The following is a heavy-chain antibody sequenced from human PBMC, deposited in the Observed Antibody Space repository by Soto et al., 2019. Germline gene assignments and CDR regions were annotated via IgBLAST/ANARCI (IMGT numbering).Heavy chain of an antibody. CDR2: IYAGDSDT. Sequence: PGESLKISCKGSGYSFTSYWIGWVRQMPGKGLEWMGIIYAGDSDTKYSPSIQGQVTFSADRSTSTAYLQWSSLKASDTAMYYCARVADPYSFGYGGMDVWGQGTTVTVSS. J-gene: IGHJ6*02. CDR1: GYSFTSYW. CDR3: ARVADPYSFGYGGMDV. D-gene: IGHD3-22*01. V-gene: IGHV5-51*01.